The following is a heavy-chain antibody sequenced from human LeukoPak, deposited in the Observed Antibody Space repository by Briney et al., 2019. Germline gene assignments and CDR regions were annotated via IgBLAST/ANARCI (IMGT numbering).Heavy chain of an antibody. CDR1: GFTFSSYA. CDR2: ISYDGTYK. Sequence: PGGSLRLSCAASGFTFSSYAMHWVRQAPGKGLEWVAIISYDGTYKYYADSVKGRFTISRDNSKNTLYLQMNSLRLEDTAVYYCARAPSYCSGGRCYSIPFDYWGQGTLVSVSS. D-gene: IGHD2-15*01. CDR3: ARAPSYCSGGRCYSIPFDY. V-gene: IGHV3-30-3*01. J-gene: IGHJ4*02.